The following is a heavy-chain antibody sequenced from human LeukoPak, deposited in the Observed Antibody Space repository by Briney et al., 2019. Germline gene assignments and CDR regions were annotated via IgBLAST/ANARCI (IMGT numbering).Heavy chain of an antibody. CDR3: AKHPIVGATGNFDY. CDR1: GFTFSNYA. Sequence: GGSLRLSCAASGFTFSNYAMSWVRQALEKGLEWVSHISGSGGSTYYADSVKGRFTISRDNSKDTLDLQMNSLRAEDTAVYYCAKHPIVGATGNFDYWGQGTLVTVSS. D-gene: IGHD1-26*01. CDR2: ISGSGGST. V-gene: IGHV3-23*01. J-gene: IGHJ4*02.